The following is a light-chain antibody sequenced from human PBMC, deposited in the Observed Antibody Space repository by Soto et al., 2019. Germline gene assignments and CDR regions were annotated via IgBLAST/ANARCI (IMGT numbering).Light chain of an antibody. Sequence: QSALTQPASVSGSPGQSITISCTGTTSDIGGYNFVSWYQQYPGKAPKLMIHDVSNRPSGVSDRFSGSKSGNTASLTVSGLQAENEADYYCSSYTCSSTVVFGGGTKLTVL. CDR2: DVS. J-gene: IGLJ2*01. CDR3: SSYTCSSTVV. CDR1: TSDIGGYNF. V-gene: IGLV2-14*03.